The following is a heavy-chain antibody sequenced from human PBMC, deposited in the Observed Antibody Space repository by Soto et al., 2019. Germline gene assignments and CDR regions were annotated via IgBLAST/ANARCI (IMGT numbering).Heavy chain of an antibody. V-gene: IGHV1-46*02. Sequence: ASVKVSCKASGYSFKDHYMHWVRQAPGRGLEWVGIINPSGEHTNYGQQFRGRVAMTRYTSTSTAYMELRSLRSEDTAVYFCARISCKGGSCYFDFDHWGQGTLVTVSS. CDR2: INPSGEHT. CDR3: ARISCKGGSCYFDFDH. D-gene: IGHD2-15*01. CDR1: GYSFKDHY. J-gene: IGHJ4*02.